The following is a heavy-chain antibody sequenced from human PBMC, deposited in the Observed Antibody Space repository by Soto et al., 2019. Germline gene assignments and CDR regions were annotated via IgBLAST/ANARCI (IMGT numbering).Heavy chain of an antibody. CDR2: IYYSGST. CDR3: ARGGWDYGGTEAPYAFDI. V-gene: IGHV4-59*01. Sequence: SETLSLTCTASGGSISSYYWSWIRQPPGKGLEWIGYIYYSGSTNYNPSLKSRVTISVDTSKNQFSLKLSSVTAADTAVYFCARGGWDYGGTEAPYAFDIWGQGTMVTVSS. J-gene: IGHJ3*02. CDR1: GGSISSYY. D-gene: IGHD4-17*01.